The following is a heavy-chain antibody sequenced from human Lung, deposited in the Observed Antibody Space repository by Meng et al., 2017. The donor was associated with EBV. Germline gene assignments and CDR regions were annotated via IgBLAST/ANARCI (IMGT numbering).Heavy chain of an antibody. D-gene: IGHD6-19*01. CDR1: GGSIGISTW. CDR3: ARDPYATGWAG. J-gene: IGHJ4*02. CDR2: IYHSGGT. V-gene: IGHV4-4*02. Sequence: PSQASGPGLVKPSGTLSLTCAVSGGSIGISTWWSWVRQPPGKGLEWIGEIYHSGGTNYNPSLRGRVTISLDKSKNQFSLTLRSVTAADTAVYYCARDPYATGWAGWGQGTLVTVSS.